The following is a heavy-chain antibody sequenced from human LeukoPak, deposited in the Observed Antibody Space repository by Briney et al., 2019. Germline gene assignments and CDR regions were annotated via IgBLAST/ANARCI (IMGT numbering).Heavy chain of an antibody. V-gene: IGHV3-15*01. CDR1: GFSFSNAW. CDR3: STVRGIISPLFDF. J-gene: IGHJ4*02. CDR2: IKSKTDGGTT. D-gene: IGHD3-10*01. Sequence: GGSLRLSRAASGFSFSNAWMSWVRQAPGKGLEWVGLIKSKTDGGTTDYAAPVKGRFTISRDDSKNTLYLQMNSLKTEDSAVYYCSTVRGIISPLFDFWGLGTLVTVSS.